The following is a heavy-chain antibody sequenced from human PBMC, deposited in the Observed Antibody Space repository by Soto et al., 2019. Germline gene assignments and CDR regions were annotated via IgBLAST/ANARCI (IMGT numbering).Heavy chain of an antibody. D-gene: IGHD1-20*01. J-gene: IGHJ4*02. CDR1: GGSISSGGYY. CDR3: ARGYLSRYNWNPGLDY. V-gene: IGHV4-31*03. CDR2: IYYSGST. Sequence: PSETLSLTCTVSGGSISSGGYYWSWIRQHPGKGLEWIGYIYYSGSTYYNPSLKSRVTKSVDTSKNHFSLKLSSVTAADTVVYYCARGYLSRYNWNPGLDYWGQGTLVTVSS.